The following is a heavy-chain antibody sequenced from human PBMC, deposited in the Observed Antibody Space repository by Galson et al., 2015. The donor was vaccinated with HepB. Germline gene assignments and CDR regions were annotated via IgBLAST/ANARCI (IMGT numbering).Heavy chain of an antibody. CDR3: ARDGIAVAGTGFDY. J-gene: IGHJ4*02. CDR1: GFTVSSNY. D-gene: IGHD6-19*01. V-gene: IGHV3-66*01. CDR2: IYSGGST. Sequence: SLRLSCAASGFTVSSNYMSWVRQAPGKGLEWVSVIYSGGSTYYADSVKGRFTISRDNSKNTLYLQVNSLRAEDTAVYYCARDGIAVAGTGFDYWGQGTLVTVSS.